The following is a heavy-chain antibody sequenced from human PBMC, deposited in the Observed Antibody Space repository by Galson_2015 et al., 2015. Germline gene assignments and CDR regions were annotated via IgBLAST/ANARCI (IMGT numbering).Heavy chain of an antibody. CDR3: ARHHHIVVVVAAIRYAFEI. V-gene: IGHV4-39*01. J-gene: IGHJ3*02. CDR1: GGSISSSSYY. Sequence: SETLSLTCTVSGGSISSSSYYWGWIRQPPGKGLEWIGSIYYSGSTYYNPSLKSRVTISVDTSKNQFSLKLSSVTAADTAVYYCARHHHIVVVVAAIRYAFEIWGQGTMVTVSS. CDR2: IYYSGST. D-gene: IGHD2-15*01.